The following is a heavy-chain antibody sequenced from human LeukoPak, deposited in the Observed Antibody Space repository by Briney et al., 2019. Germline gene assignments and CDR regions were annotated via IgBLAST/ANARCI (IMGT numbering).Heavy chain of an antibody. Sequence: GGSLRLSCAASGFTFSSYAMHWVRQAPGKGLEWVAVISYDGSNKYYADSVKGRFNISRDNSKNTLYLQMNSLRAEDTAVYYCARDLYDSSGYLDYWGQGTLVTVSS. CDR1: GFTFSSYA. CDR2: ISYDGSNK. J-gene: IGHJ4*02. D-gene: IGHD3-22*01. CDR3: ARDLYDSSGYLDY. V-gene: IGHV3-30*01.